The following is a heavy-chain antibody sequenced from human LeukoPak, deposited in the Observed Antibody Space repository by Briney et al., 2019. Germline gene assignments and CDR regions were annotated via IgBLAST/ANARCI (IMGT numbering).Heavy chain of an antibody. V-gene: IGHV1-2*02. D-gene: IGHD6-13*01. CDR1: GYTFTDYY. J-gene: IGHJ3*02. CDR3: ARSDQQMAYDAFDI. Sequence: ASVKVPCKASGYTFTDYYMHWVRQAPGQGLEWMGWINCNTGAAKYAQIFEGRVTMTRDTSFSTAYMELSWLRSDDTAAYYCARSDQQMAYDAFDIWGQGTMVTVSS. CDR2: INCNTGAA.